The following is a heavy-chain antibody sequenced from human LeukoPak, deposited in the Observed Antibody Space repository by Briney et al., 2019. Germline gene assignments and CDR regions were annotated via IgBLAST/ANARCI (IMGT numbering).Heavy chain of an antibody. CDR2: ISGSGGST. D-gene: IGHD2-2*01. J-gene: IGHJ6*02. CDR1: GFTFSSYA. CDR3: AKAEDIVVVPAAIGIFYYYYGMDV. Sequence: GGSLRLSCAASGFTFSSYAMSWVRQAPGKGLEWVSAISGSGGSTYYADSVKGRFTISRDNSKNTLYLQMNSQRAEDTAVYYCAKAEDIVVVPAAIGIFYYYYGMDVWGQGTTVTVSS. V-gene: IGHV3-23*01.